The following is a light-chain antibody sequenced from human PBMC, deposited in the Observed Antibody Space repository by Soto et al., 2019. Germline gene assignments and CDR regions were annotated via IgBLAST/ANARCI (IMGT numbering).Light chain of an antibody. V-gene: IGLV2-14*03. CDR1: SSDVGAYDY. J-gene: IGLJ7*01. CDR3: AAWDDNLNGLV. CDR2: STD. Sequence: QSALTQPASVSGSPGQSITISCTGTSSDVGAYDYVSWYQQNPGKAPKLLIYSTDQRPSGVPDRFSGSKSGTSASLAISGLQSDDEADYYCAAWDDNLNGLVFGGGTQLTVL.